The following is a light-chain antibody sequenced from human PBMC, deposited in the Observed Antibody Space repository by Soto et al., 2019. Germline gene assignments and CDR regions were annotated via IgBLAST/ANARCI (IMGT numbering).Light chain of an antibody. V-gene: IGKV3D-11*01. CDR2: DAS. CDR3: QQRNFWPLT. J-gene: IGKJ3*01. Sequence: EDVLTQSPAILSLSPGERATLSCRASQGIGNYLAWYQQKPGQAPRLLIYDASNRATGIPARFSGSGSDTDFTLTIDSLVPEDSAVYYCQQRNFWPLTFGPGTRVEIK. CDR1: QGIGNY.